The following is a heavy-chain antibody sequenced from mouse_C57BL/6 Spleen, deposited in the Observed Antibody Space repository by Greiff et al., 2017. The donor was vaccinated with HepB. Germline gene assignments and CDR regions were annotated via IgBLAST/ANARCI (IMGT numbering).Heavy chain of an antibody. CDR1: GYTFTDYE. CDR3: TRSGTAQATDYAMDY. D-gene: IGHD3-1*01. J-gene: IGHJ4*01. CDR2: IDPETGGT. V-gene: IGHV1-15*01. Sequence: VQLQQSGAELVRPGASVTLSCKASGYTFTDYEMHWVKQTPVHGLEWIGAIDPETGGTAYNQKFKGKAILTADKSSSTAYMELRSLTSEDSAVYYCTRSGTAQATDYAMDYWGQGTSVTVSS.